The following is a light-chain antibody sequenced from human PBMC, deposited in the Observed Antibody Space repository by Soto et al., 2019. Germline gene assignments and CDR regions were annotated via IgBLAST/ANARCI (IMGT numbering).Light chain of an antibody. CDR1: SSNIGTGYD. CDR3: QSFDSRRFYV. CDR2: GNT. Sequence: QAVVTQPPSVSGAPGQRVTISCTGSSSNIGTGYDVHWYQQLPGTAPKLLIYGNTNRPSGVPDRFSGSKSDTSASLAITGLQADDEADYYCQSFDSRRFYVFGTGTKVTVL. V-gene: IGLV1-40*01. J-gene: IGLJ1*01.